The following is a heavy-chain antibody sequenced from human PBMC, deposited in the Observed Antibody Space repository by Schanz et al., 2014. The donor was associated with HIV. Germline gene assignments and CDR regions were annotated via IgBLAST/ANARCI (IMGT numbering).Heavy chain of an antibody. CDR2: ISYDGSNK. CDR1: GFTFSTKG. Sequence: QVQLVEPGGGVVQPGRSLRLSCAASGFTFSTKGMHWARQAPGKGLEWVAVISYDGSNKYYADSVKGRFTISRDNPKTSLYLQMSSLRAEDTAVYYCAREGATGYITYWGQGTLVTVSS. J-gene: IGHJ4*02. V-gene: IGHV3-33*05. CDR3: AREGATGYITY. D-gene: IGHD5-18*01.